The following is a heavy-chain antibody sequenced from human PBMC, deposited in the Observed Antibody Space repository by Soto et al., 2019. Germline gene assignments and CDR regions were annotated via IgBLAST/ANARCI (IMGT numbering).Heavy chain of an antibody. CDR1: GASISGGDWF. V-gene: IGHV4-30-4*01. Sequence: QVQLQESGPGLVKPSQTLSLTCTISGASISGGDWFWSWIRQPPGQGLEWLGYIYHTGSTSYSPSRKSRRLISVDTSKNQVSLQLDSVTAADTAVYFCARTVLSDFDSWGQGIRVAVSS. D-gene: IGHD4-4*01. J-gene: IGHJ4*02. CDR3: ARTVLSDFDS. CDR2: IYHTGST.